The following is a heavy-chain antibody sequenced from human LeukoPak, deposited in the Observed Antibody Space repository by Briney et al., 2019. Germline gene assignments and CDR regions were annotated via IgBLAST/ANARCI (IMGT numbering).Heavy chain of an antibody. D-gene: IGHD3-3*01. CDR3: AKKTIFGVVTPNGDY. Sequence: GGSLRLSCAASGFTFSSYAMSWVRQAPGKGLEWVSAISGSGGSTYYADSVKGRFTISRDNSKNTLYLQMNSLRAEDTAVYYCAKKTIFGVVTPNGDYWGQGTLVTVSS. CDR2: ISGSGGST. CDR1: GFTFSSYA. J-gene: IGHJ4*02. V-gene: IGHV3-23*01.